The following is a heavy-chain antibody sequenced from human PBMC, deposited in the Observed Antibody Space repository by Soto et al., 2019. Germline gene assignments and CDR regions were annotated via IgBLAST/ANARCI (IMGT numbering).Heavy chain of an antibody. V-gene: IGHV3-23*01. Sequence: EVQLLESGGGLVQPGGSLRLSCAASGFTFSSYAMSWVRQAPGKGLEWVSAISGSGGSTYYADSVKGRFTISRDNSKNTLYLQMNSLRAEDTAVYSCAKGELRYFDWLLPPDYWGQGTLVTVSS. CDR1: GFTFSSYA. CDR2: ISGSGGST. D-gene: IGHD3-9*01. CDR3: AKGELRYFDWLLPPDY. J-gene: IGHJ4*02.